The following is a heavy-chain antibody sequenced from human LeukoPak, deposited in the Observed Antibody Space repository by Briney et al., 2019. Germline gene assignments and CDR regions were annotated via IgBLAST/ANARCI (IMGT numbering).Heavy chain of an antibody. CDR3: ARVIRGALYYDFWSGYYAFDY. CDR2: IYYSGST. V-gene: IGHV4-59*01. J-gene: IGHJ4*02. CDR1: GGSISSYY. D-gene: IGHD3-3*01. Sequence: PSETLSLTCTVSGGSISSYYWSWIRQPPGKGLEWIGYIYYSGSTNYNPSLKSRVTISVDTSKNQFSLKLSSVTAADTAVYYCARVIRGALYYDFWSGYYAFDYWGQGTLVTVSS.